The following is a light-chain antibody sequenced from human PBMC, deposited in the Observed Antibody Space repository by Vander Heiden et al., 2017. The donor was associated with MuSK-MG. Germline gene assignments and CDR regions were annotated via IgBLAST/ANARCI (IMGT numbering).Light chain of an antibody. J-gene: IGLJ2*01. CDR2: DVS. V-gene: IGLV2-11*01. Sequence: QSALTPPRSAPGSPVPSVSISCTGTSTDVGGYNYVSWYQQHPGKAPKLMIYDVSKRPSGVPDRFSGSKAGNTASLTISGLQAEDEADYYCCSYAGSYTVVFGGGTKLTVL. CDR3: CSYAGSYTVV. CDR1: STDVGGYNY.